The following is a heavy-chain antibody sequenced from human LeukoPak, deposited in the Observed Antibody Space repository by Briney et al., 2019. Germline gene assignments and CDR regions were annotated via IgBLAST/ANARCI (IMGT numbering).Heavy chain of an antibody. V-gene: IGHV1-69*05. J-gene: IGHJ6*03. CDR2: IIPIFGTA. Sequence: GSSVKVSCXASGGTFSGYAISWVRQAAGQGLEWMGGIIPIFGTANYAQKFQGRVTITTDESTSTAYMELSSLRSEDTAVYYCGYSYGYRRYYYYYYMDVWGKGTTVTVSS. CDR3: GYSYGYRRYYYYYYMDV. D-gene: IGHD5-18*01. CDR1: GGTFSGYA.